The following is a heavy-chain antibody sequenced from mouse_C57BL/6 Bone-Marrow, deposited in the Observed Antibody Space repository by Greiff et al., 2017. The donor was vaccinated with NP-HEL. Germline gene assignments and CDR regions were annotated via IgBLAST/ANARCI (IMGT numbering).Heavy chain of an antibody. CDR1: GFNIKDDY. CDR2: IDPENGDT. J-gene: IGHJ2*01. Sequence: VQLQQSGAELVRPGASVKLSCTASGFNIKDDYMHWVKQRPEQGLEWIGWIDPENGDTEYASKFQGKATITADTSSNTAYLQLSSLTSEDTAVYYCTTWITTVVGRDDCWGQGTTLTVSS. D-gene: IGHD1-1*01. CDR3: TTWITTVVGRDDC. V-gene: IGHV14-4*01.